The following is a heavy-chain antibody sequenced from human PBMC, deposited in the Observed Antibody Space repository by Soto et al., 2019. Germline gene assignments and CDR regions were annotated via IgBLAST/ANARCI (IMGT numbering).Heavy chain of an antibody. CDR3: TKVRADYYDSSGPNY. D-gene: IGHD3-22*01. CDR1: GFTFSSYS. J-gene: IGHJ4*02. V-gene: IGHV3-21*03. CDR2: ISSRSRSI. Sequence: PGGSLRLSCAASGFTFSSYSMHWVRQAPGKGLEWVSSISSRSRSIYYADSQKGRFTISRDDSKSIAYLQMNSLKTEDTAVYYCTKVRADYYDSSGPNYWGQGTLVTVSS.